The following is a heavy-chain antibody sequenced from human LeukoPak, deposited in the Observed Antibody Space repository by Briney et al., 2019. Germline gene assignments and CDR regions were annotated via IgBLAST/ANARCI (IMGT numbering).Heavy chain of an antibody. CDR1: GFTFSSFA. CDR3: AKDQSRVGASDPFDY. V-gene: IGHV3-23*01. J-gene: IGHJ4*02. D-gene: IGHD1-26*01. Sequence: PGGSLRLSCAASGFTFSSFAMTWVRQAPGKGLEWVSRISGSGATTYYADSVKGRFTISRDNSNNTVYLQMNSLRAEDTAVYYCAKDQSRVGASDPFDYWGQGMQVGVSS. CDR2: ISGSGATT.